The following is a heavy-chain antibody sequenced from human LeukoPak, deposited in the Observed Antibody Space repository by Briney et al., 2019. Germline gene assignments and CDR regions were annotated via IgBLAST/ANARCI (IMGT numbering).Heavy chain of an antibody. CDR1: GVSISSGGYY. D-gene: IGHD4-11*01. CDR2: IYYRGST. Sequence: SEALSRTCTVSGVSISSGGYYWSWIRQHPGKGLEWIGYIYYRGSTYYNPSLKSRVIISEDTSKNQFSLKLSSVTAADTAVYYCARESDSVGYWGQGTLVTVSS. V-gene: IGHV4-31*03. CDR3: ARESDSVGY. J-gene: IGHJ4*02.